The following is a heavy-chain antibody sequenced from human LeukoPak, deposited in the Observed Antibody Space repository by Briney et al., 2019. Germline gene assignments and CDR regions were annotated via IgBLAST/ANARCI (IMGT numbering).Heavy chain of an antibody. D-gene: IGHD6-19*01. CDR1: GFTFSSYS. CDR2: TSSSSGYI. V-gene: IGHV3-21*01. Sequence: GGSLRLSCAASGFTFSSYSMTWVRQAPGKGLEWVSSTSSSSGYIYYADSMKGRFTISRDNANNSLYLQMNSLRAEDTAIYYWARDLAAGPNTHDYWGQGTLVTVSS. J-gene: IGHJ4*02. CDR3: ARDLAAGPNTHDY.